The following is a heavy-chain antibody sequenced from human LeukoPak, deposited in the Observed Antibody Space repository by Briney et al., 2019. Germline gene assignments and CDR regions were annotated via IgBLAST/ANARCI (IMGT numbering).Heavy chain of an antibody. CDR2: ISGSGGST. Sequence: GGSLRLSCAASGFTFSSYAMSWVRQAPGKGLEWVSAISGSGGSTYYADSVKGRFTISRDNAKNTLYLQMNSLRAEDTAVYYCARIWKYCTNGVCYGTWSFDYWGQGTLVTVSS. J-gene: IGHJ4*02. CDR3: ARIWKYCTNGVCYGTWSFDY. V-gene: IGHV3-23*01. CDR1: GFTFSSYA. D-gene: IGHD2-8*01.